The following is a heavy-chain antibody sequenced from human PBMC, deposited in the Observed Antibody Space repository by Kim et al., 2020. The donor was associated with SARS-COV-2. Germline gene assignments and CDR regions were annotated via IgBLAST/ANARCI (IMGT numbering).Heavy chain of an antibody. Sequence: YADSVKGRFTISRDNSKTTRYLQMNSLRVEDTAVYYCARYRLRGQRCFDAWGQGTLVTVSS. J-gene: IGHJ5*02. D-gene: IGHD3-10*01. CDR3: ARYRLRGQRCFDA. V-gene: IGHV3-23*01.